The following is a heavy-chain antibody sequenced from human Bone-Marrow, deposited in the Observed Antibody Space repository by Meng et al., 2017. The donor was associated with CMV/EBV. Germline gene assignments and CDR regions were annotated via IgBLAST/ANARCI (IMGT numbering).Heavy chain of an antibody. CDR1: GYTFTSYD. CDR2: MNPNSGNT. D-gene: IGHD1-1*01. CDR3: ARGTTGTTRPGGDFDY. V-gene: IGHV1-8*01. J-gene: IGHJ4*02. Sequence: GYTFTSYDINWVRQDTGQGLEWMGWMNPNSGNTGYAQKFQGRVTMTRNTSISTAYMELSSLRSEDTAVYYCARGTTGTTRPGGDFDYWGQGTLVTVSS.